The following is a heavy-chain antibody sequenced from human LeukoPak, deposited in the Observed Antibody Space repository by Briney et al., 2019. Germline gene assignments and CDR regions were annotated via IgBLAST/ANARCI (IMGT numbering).Heavy chain of an antibody. J-gene: IGHJ4*02. CDR2: INHSGST. V-gene: IGHV4-34*01. Sequence: PSDTLSLTCAVYGGSFSGYYWSWIRQPPGKGLEWIGGINHSGSTTYNPSLKSRVTISVDTSKNQFSLKLSSVTAADTAVYYCARGRIAARYFDYWGQGTLVTVSS. CDR1: GGSFSGYY. CDR3: ARGRIAARYFDY. D-gene: IGHD6-6*01.